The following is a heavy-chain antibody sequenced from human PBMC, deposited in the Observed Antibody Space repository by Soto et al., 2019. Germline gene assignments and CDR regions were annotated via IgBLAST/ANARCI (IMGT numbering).Heavy chain of an antibody. CDR3: ARDRRVGVVDY. J-gene: IGHJ4*02. Sequence: QVQLQESGPGLVKPSETLSLTCTVSGGSISSYYWSWIRQPAGKGLEWIGRIYTSGSTNYNPSLKSRVSMSVDTSKNQFSLKLSSVPAADAAVYYFARDRRVGVVDYWGQGTLVTVSS. CDR1: GGSISSYY. CDR2: IYTSGST. D-gene: IGHD3-22*01. V-gene: IGHV4-4*07.